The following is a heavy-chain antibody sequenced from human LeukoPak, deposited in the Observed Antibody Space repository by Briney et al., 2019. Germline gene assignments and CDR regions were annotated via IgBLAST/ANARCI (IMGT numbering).Heavy chain of an antibody. CDR3: ARDGTYYYDSSGYLGY. V-gene: IGHV3-48*01. CDR1: GFTFSSYA. D-gene: IGHD3-22*01. J-gene: IGHJ4*02. Sequence: GGSLRLSCAASGFTFSSYAMNWVRQAPGKGLEWVSYISSSSSTIYYADSVKGRFTISRDNAKNSLYLQMNSLRAEDTAVYYCARDGTYYYDSSGYLGYWGQGTLVTVSS. CDR2: ISSSSSTI.